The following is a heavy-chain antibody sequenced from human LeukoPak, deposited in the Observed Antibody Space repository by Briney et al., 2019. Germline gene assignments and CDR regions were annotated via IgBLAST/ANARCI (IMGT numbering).Heavy chain of an antibody. J-gene: IGHJ6*03. V-gene: IGHV4-39*01. Sequence: SETLSLTCTVSGGSISSSSYYWGWIRQPPGKGLEWIGSIYYSGSTYYNPSLKSRVTISVDTSKNQFSLKLSSVTAADTAVYYCASMLQLVGNPGHYYYVDVWGKGTTVTVSS. D-gene: IGHD6-6*01. CDR2: IYYSGST. CDR3: ASMLQLVGNPGHYYYVDV. CDR1: GGSISSSSYY.